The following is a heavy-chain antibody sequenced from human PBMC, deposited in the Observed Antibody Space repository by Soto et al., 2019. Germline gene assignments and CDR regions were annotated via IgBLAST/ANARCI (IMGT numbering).Heavy chain of an antibody. V-gene: IGHV1-8*01. CDR1: GYTFTSYD. CDR3: ARLTYYYGSGSYSLGMDV. D-gene: IGHD3-10*01. J-gene: IGHJ6*02. Sequence: QVQLVQSGAAVKKPGASVKVSCKASGYTFTSYDINWVRQATGQGLEWMGWMNPNSGNTGYAQKFQGRVTMTRNTSISTAYMELSSLRSEDTAVYYCARLTYYYGSGSYSLGMDVWGQGTTVTVSS. CDR2: MNPNSGNT.